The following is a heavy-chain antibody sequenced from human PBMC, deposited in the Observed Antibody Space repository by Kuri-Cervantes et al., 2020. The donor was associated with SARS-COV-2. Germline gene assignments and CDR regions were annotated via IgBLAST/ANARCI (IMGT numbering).Heavy chain of an antibody. J-gene: IGHJ4*02. D-gene: IGHD3-16*01. CDR3: AGFLKGIVGGKKYYFDY. V-gene: IGHV4-38-2*01. CDR2: IYHSGST. Sequence: SQTLSLTCAVSGYSISSGYYWDWIRQPPGKGLEWIGSIYHSGSTYYNPSLKSRVTISVDTSKNQFSLKLSSVTAADTAVYYCAGFLKGIVGGKKYYFDYWGQGTLVTVSS. CDR1: GYSISSGYY.